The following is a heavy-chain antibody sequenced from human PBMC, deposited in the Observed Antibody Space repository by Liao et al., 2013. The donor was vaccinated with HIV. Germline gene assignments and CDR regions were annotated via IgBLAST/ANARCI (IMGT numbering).Heavy chain of an antibody. Sequence: QVQLQESGPGVVEPSETLSLTCTVSGGSISSGNYYWGWIRQPAGKGLEWIGRIYSSGSTNYNPSLKSRVTISVDTSKNQFSLNLRSMTAADTAVYYCARSVLSSIFARDYFDYWGQGTLVTVSS. CDR2: IYSSGST. V-gene: IGHV4-61*02. J-gene: IGHJ4*02. CDR3: ARSVLSSIFARDYFDY. CDR1: GGSISSGNYY. D-gene: IGHD3-10*01.